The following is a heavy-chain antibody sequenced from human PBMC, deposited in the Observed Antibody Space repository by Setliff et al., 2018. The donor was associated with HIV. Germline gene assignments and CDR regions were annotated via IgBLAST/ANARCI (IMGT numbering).Heavy chain of an antibody. CDR3: AKGRSGYDSRLYYYHHGMDV. CDR1: GGFFRGYY. D-gene: IGHD5-12*01. CDR2: SNQSGSG. V-gene: IGHV4-34*01. Sequence: PSETLSLTCVVYGGFFRGYYWSWIRQPPGKGLEWIGESNQSGSGNYNPSLKSRVTISVDTSKNEFSLNMGSVTAADTAVYYCAKGRSGYDSRLYYYHHGMDVWGQGTTVTVSS. J-gene: IGHJ6*02.